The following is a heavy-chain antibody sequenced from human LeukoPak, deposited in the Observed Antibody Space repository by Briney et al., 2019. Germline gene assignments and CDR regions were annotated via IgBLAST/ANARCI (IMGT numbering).Heavy chain of an antibody. D-gene: IGHD6-19*01. V-gene: IGHV4-39*01. Sequence: SETLSLTCTVSGGSISSSTFYWGWIRQPPGKGLEWIGSLYYSGSTYYNPSLKSRVTISVDTSKNQFSLKLSSVTAADTAVYYCARRVNLFSSGWHFDYWGQGTLVTVSS. CDR1: GGSISSSTFY. CDR2: LYYSGST. J-gene: IGHJ4*02. CDR3: ARRVNLFSSGWHFDY.